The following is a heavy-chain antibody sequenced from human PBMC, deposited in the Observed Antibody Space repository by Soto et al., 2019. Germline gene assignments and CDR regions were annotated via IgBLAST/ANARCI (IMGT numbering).Heavy chain of an antibody. J-gene: IGHJ6*03. CDR1: GGSFSGYY. CDR3: ARGQDPPLDDIVVVPAAIRLRYYYMDV. CDR2: INHSGST. Sequence: NPSETLSLTCAVYGGSFSGYYWSWIRQPPGKGLEWIGEINHSGSTNYNPSLKSRVTISVDTSKNQFSLKLSSVTAADTAVYYCARGQDPPLDDIVVVPAAIRLRYYYMDVWGKGTTVTVSS. D-gene: IGHD2-2*02. V-gene: IGHV4-34*01.